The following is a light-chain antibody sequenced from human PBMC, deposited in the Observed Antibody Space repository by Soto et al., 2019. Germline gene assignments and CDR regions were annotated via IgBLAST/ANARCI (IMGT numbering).Light chain of an antibody. Sequence: QSVLTQPGSVCGSPGQSITISCTGTSSDVGGYNYVSWYQQHPGKAPKLMIYEVSNRPSGVSNRFSGSKSGNTASLTISGLQAVDEADYYCTSYTSISLYVFGTGTKVTVL. CDR1: SSDVGGYNY. V-gene: IGLV2-14*01. CDR3: TSYTSISLYV. CDR2: EVS. J-gene: IGLJ1*01.